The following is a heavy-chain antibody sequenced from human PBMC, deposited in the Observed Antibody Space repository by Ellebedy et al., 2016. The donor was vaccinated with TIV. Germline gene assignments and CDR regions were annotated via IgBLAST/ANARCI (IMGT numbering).Heavy chain of an antibody. V-gene: IGHV3-23*01. Sequence: GESLKISCAASGFTFSSYAMSWVRQAPGKGLEWVSTISHTGSRTYYADSVEGRLTISRDNSKKTLYLQMNSLRAEDTAIYYCAKGRGGGSDSSAPRYYFDYWGLGTLVTVSS. CDR2: ISHTGSRT. CDR1: GFTFSSYA. D-gene: IGHD3-22*01. J-gene: IGHJ4*02. CDR3: AKGRGGGSDSSAPRYYFDY.